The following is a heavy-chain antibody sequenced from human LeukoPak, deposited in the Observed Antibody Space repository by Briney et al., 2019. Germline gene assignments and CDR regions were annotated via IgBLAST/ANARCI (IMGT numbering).Heavy chain of an antibody. D-gene: IGHD1-1*01. CDR3: ARGRYDWNDVGYFDY. J-gene: IGHJ4*02. CDR2: IFGNGRTI. CDR1: GFTFSTYA. V-gene: IGHV3-23*01. Sequence: GGSLRLSCAASGFTFSTYAMSWVRQAPGKGLEWVSAIFGNGRTIYSADSVKGRFAISRDNSKNTLYLQMNSLRAEDTAVYYCARGRYDWNDVGYFDYWGQGTLVSVSS.